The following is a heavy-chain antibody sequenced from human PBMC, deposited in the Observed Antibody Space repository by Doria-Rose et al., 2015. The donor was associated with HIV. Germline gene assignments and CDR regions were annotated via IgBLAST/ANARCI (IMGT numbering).Heavy chain of an antibody. V-gene: IGHV4-34*01. CDR3: ARLRLENDAFDI. D-gene: IGHD1-1*01. CDR1: GPSFSGHY. J-gene: IGHJ3*02. Sequence: QVQLQQWDAGLLKPSETLSLICAVYGPSFSGHYWTWIRQPPGKGLEWIGEINHNKSANYTPSLKSRVTISIDTSKKQFSLKLTSVTAADTALYYCARLRLENDAFDIWGQGTMVTVSS. CDR2: INHNKSA.